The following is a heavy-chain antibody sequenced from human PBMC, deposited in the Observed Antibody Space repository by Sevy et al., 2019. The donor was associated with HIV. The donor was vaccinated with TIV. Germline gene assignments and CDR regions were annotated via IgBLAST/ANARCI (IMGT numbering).Heavy chain of an antibody. CDR3: ARDNDYDFWSGSQSYYGMDV. J-gene: IGHJ6*02. Sequence: ASVKVSSKASGYTFTSYAMHWVRQAPGQRLEWMGWINAGNGNTKYSLKFQGRVTITRDTSASTAYMELSSLRSEDTAVYYCARDNDYDFWSGSQSYYGMDVWGQGTTVTVSS. CDR1: GYTFTSYA. CDR2: INAGNGNT. V-gene: IGHV1-3*01. D-gene: IGHD3-3*01.